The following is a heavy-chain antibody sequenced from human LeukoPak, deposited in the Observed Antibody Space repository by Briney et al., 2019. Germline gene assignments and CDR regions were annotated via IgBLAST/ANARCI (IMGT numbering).Heavy chain of an antibody. CDR3: ARDFSPQGSSGWLVY. J-gene: IGHJ4*02. CDR1: GFTFSSYE. Sequence: PGGSLRLSCAASGFTFSSYEMNWVRQAPGKGLEWVSYISSSGSSKYYADSVKGRFTISRDNAKNSLYLQMNSLRAEDTAVYYCARDFSPQGSSGWLVYWGQGTPVTVSS. CDR2: ISSSGSSK. V-gene: IGHV3-48*03. D-gene: IGHD6-19*01.